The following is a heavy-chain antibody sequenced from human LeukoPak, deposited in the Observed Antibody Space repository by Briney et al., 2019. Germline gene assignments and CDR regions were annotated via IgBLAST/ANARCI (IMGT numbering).Heavy chain of an antibody. CDR1: GGSISSYY. D-gene: IGHD4-11*01. CDR2: IYYSGST. CDR3: ARGSVIVDY. V-gene: IGHV4-59*01. J-gene: IGHJ4*02. Sequence: SETQSLTCTVSGGSISSYYWSWIRQPPGKGLEWIGYIYYSGSTNYNPSLKSRVTISVDTSKNQFSLKLSSVTAADTAVYYCARGSVIVDYWGQGTLVTVSS.